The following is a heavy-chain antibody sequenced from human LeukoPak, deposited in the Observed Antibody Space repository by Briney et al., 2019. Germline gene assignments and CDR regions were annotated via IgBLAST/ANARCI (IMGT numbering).Heavy chain of an antibody. Sequence: AETLSLTCALYGGPFRGYYWSWLPHPPEKGREGIGEINHSGSIDYNTSLKSRVTISVDTYKNQFSLKLSSVTAEDTAVYYCGRGRGYGDYAFDPWGQGTLVTVSS. D-gene: IGHD4-17*01. CDR2: INHSGSI. CDR3: GRGRGYGDYAFDP. CDR1: GGPFRGYY. J-gene: IGHJ5*02. V-gene: IGHV4-34*01.